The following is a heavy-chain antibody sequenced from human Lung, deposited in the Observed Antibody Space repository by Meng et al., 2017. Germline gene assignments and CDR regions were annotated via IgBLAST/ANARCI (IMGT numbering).Heavy chain of an antibody. V-gene: IGHV4-38-2*02. CDR2: IYHTGST. J-gene: IGHJ4*02. D-gene: IGHD1-26*01. CDR3: ARADIVGATDD. Sequence: SETLSLTCTVSNYSITNGYYWGWIRQPPGKGLEWIGSIYHTGSTYYNPSLKSRFAISVDTSKNQFSLKVSSVTAADTAVYYCARADIVGATDDWGQGKLVTGAS. CDR1: NYSITNGYY.